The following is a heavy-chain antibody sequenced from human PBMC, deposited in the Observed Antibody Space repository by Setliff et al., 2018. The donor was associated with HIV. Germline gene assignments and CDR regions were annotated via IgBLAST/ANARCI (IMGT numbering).Heavy chain of an antibody. Sequence: ASVKVSCKASGGTGGSFSRNAISWVRQAPGQRLEWMGWINAGNGDTKYSQKFRDRVTITRDTSASTAYMELSSLRSEDTAVYYCARDYGSGSYYPYWGQGTLVTVSS. CDR1: GGTGGSFSRNA. V-gene: IGHV1-3*01. CDR3: ARDYGSGSYYPY. D-gene: IGHD3-10*01. J-gene: IGHJ4*02. CDR2: INAGNGDT.